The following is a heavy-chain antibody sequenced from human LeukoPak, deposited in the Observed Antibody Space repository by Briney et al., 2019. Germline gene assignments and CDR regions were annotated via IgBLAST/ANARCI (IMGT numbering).Heavy chain of an antibody. CDR3: AKPGIAAASTSPNWFDP. Sequence: GGSLRLSCAASGFTFSSYGMHWVRQAPGKGLEWVAVISYDGSNKYYADSAKGRFTISRDNSKNTLYLQMNSLRAEDTAVYYCAKPGIAAASTSPNWFDPWGQGTLVTVSS. D-gene: IGHD6-13*01. CDR2: ISYDGSNK. V-gene: IGHV3-30*18. CDR1: GFTFSSYG. J-gene: IGHJ5*02.